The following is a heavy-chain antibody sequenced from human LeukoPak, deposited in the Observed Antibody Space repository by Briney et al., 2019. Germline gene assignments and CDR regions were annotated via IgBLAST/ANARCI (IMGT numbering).Heavy chain of an antibody. Sequence: SQTLSLTCAVSGGSISSGGYSWSWIRQPPGKGLEWIGYIYQSGSTYYNPSLKSRVTISVDRSKNQFSLNLNSVTAADTAVYYCARYVGKGTQSYYFDYWGQGTPVTVSS. CDR1: GGSISSGGYS. V-gene: IGHV4-30-2*01. CDR2: IYQSGST. CDR3: ARYVGKGTQSYYFDY. J-gene: IGHJ4*02. D-gene: IGHD3-10*02.